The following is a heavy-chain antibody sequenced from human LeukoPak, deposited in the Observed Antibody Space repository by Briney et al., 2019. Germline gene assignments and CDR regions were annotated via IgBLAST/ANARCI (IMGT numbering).Heavy chain of an antibody. V-gene: IGHV3-30*02. J-gene: IGHJ4*02. CDR2: IRYDGSNK. CDR1: GFTFSSYG. D-gene: IGHD3-9*01. Sequence: PGGSLRLSCAASGFTFSSYGMHWVRQAPGKGLEWVAFIRYDGSNKYYADSVKGRFTISRDNSKNTVYLQMSSLRAEDTAVYYCARVRVTGYSNFAYWGQGTLVTVSS. CDR3: ARVRVTGYSNFAY.